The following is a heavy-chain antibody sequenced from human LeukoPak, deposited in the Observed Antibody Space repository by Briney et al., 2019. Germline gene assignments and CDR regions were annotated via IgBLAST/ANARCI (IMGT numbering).Heavy chain of an antibody. CDR1: GGSISSSSYY. CDR2: IYYSGST. Sequence: SETLSLTCTVSGGSISSSSYYWGWIRQPPGKGLEWIGSIYYSGSTYYNPSLKSRVTISVDTSKNQFSLKLSSVTAADTAVYYCAREKGEYYDSSGYCDYWGQGTLVTVSS. D-gene: IGHD3-22*01. V-gene: IGHV4-39*02. J-gene: IGHJ4*02. CDR3: AREKGEYYDSSGYCDY.